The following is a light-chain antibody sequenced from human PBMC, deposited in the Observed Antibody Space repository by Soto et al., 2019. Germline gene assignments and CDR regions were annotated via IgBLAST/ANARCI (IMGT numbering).Light chain of an antibody. Sequence: EITMTQSPATLSVSPGERVTLSCRASQSVGSNLAWYQQKPGQAPRLLIYGASTRPSVIPVRFSGSGSGTEFTLTISSLQSEDVAFYYCQQNNDWPRTFGQGTNVEIK. CDR2: GAS. CDR1: QSVGSN. J-gene: IGKJ1*01. CDR3: QQNNDWPRT. V-gene: IGKV3-15*01.